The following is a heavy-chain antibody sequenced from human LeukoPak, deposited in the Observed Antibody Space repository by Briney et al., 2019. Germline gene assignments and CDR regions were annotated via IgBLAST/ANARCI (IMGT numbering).Heavy chain of an antibody. CDR1: GYTFTSYY. CDR2: INPSGGST. J-gene: IGHJ4*02. CDR3: ARAFLVDYGDPLDY. Sequence: ASVKVSCKASGYTFTSYYMHRVRQAPGQGLEWMGIINPSGGSTSYAQKFQGGVTMTRDTSTSTVYMELSSLRSEDTAAYYCARAFLVDYGDPLDYWGQGTLVTVSS. D-gene: IGHD4-17*01. V-gene: IGHV1-46*01.